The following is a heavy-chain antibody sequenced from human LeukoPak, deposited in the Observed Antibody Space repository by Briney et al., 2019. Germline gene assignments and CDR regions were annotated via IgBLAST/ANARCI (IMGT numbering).Heavy chain of an antibody. D-gene: IGHD2-15*01. V-gene: IGHV4-59*01. J-gene: IGHJ5*02. CDR3: ARVGLYCSGGSCYPNWFDP. Sequence: SETLSLTCTVSGGSISSYYWSWIRQPPGKGLEWIGYIYYSGSTNSNPSLKSRVTISVDTSTNQFSLKLSSVTAADTAVYYCARVGLYCSGGSCYPNWFDPWGQGTLVTVSS. CDR1: GGSISSYY. CDR2: IYYSGST.